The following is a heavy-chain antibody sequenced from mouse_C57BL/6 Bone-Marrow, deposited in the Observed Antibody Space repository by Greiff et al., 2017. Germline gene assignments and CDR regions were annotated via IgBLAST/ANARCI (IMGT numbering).Heavy chain of an antibody. CDR1: GYTFTNYW. J-gene: IGHJ1*03. Sequence: VKLQESGAELVRPGTSVKMSCKASGYTFTNYWIGWAKQRPGHGLEWIGDIYPGGGYTNYNEKFKGKATLTADKSSSTAYMQFSSLTSEDSAIYYCARREADYCDSYWYFDVWGTGTTVTVSS. D-gene: IGHD2-4*01. CDR3: ARREADYCDSYWYFDV. V-gene: IGHV1-63*01. CDR2: IYPGGGYT.